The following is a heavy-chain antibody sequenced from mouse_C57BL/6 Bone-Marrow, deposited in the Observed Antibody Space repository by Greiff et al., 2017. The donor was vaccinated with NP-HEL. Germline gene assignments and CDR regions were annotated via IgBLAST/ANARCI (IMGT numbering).Heavy chain of an antibody. J-gene: IGHJ3*01. CDR1: GYTFTDYY. CDR2: IYPGSGNT. Sequence: VKLQQSGAELVRPGASVKLSCKASGYTFTDYYINWVKQRPGQGLEWIARIYPGSGNTYYNEKFKGKATLTAEKSSSTAYMQLSSLTSEDSAVYFCARGYSNSFAYWGQGTLVTVSA. V-gene: IGHV1-76*01. D-gene: IGHD2-5*01. CDR3: ARGYSNSFAY.